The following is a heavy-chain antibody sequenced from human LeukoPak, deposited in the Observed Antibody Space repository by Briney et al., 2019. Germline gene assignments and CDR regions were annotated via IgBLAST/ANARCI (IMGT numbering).Heavy chain of an antibody. CDR2: FDPEDGET. CDR3: AVSLTTGGYYGMDV. V-gene: IGHV1-24*01. J-gene: IGHJ6*02. Sequence: ASVKVSCKFSGYTLPELSLHWVRQARGKGREWMGRFDPEDGETIYARKFQGRVTMTEDTSTDTAYMELSSLRSEDTAVYFCAVSLTTGGYYGMDVWGQGTTVTVSS. CDR1: GYTLPELS. D-gene: IGHD1-1*01.